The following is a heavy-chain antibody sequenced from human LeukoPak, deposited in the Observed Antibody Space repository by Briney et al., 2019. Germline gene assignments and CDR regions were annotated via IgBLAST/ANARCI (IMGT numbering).Heavy chain of an antibody. CDR1: GFTLSSYG. J-gene: IGHJ4*02. V-gene: IGHV3-30-3*02. CDR3: AKITKEMATLLENRLGLDY. D-gene: IGHD5-24*01. CDR2: ISYDGSNK. Sequence: PGGSLRLSCTASGFTLSSYGMHWVRQAPGKGLEWVAVISYDGSNKYYADSVKGRFTISRDNSKNTLYLQMNSLRAEDTAVYYCAKITKEMATLLENRLGLDYWGQGTLVTVSS.